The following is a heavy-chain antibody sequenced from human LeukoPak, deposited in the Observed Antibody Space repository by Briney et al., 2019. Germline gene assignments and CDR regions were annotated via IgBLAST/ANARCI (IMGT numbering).Heavy chain of an antibody. CDR1: GFTFSNAW. CDR2: IKSKTEGGTT. Sequence: GGSLRLSCAASGFTFSNAWMSWVRQAPGKGLEWVGRIKSKTEGGTTDYAAPVKGRFIISRDDSKNTLYLQMNSLKTEDTAVYYCTTGYCSSTSCYYFDYWSQGTLVTVSS. D-gene: IGHD2-2*01. CDR3: TTGYCSSTSCYYFDY. V-gene: IGHV3-15*01. J-gene: IGHJ4*02.